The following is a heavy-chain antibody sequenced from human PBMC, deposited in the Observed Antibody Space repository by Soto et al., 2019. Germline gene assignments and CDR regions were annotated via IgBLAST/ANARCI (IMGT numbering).Heavy chain of an antibody. CDR3: AHRQAQGIGLAGTFDS. V-gene: IGHV2-5*02. D-gene: IGHD6-19*01. CDR2: IYWDDDK. CDR1: GFSFSTTGVG. Sequence: QITLKESGPTLVKPTQTLTLTCTFSGFSFSTTGVGVGWIRQPPGKALEWLALIYWDDDKRYSPPLKSRLTNTXXPXKXXVVLTMTNMDPVDTATYSCAHRQAQGIGLAGTFDSWGQGTLVTVSS. J-gene: IGHJ4*02.